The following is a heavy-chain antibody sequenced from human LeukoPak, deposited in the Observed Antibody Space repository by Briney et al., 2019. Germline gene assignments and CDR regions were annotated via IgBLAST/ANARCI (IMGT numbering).Heavy chain of an antibody. CDR1: GFPFSDYN. CDR3: ARSMITFGGVIVPFDY. D-gene: IGHD3-16*02. J-gene: IGHJ4*02. V-gene: IGHV3-21*01. Sequence: PGGSLRLSCAASGFPFSDYNMNWVRQAPGKGLEWVSSIDRSSSYIYYADSVKGRFTISRDNAKNSLYLQMNSLRAEDTAVYYCARSMITFGGVIVPFDYWGQGTLVTVSS. CDR2: IDRSSSYI.